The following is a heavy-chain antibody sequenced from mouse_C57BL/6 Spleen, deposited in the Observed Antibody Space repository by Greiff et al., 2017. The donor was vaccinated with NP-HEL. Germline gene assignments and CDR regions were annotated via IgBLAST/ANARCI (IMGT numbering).Heavy chain of an antibody. Sequence: VQLQQSGPELVKPGASVKISCKASGYSFTGYYMNWVKQSPEQSLEWIGEINPSTGGTTYNQKFKAKATLTVDKSSSTAYMQLKSLTSEDAAVYYCARSGYYGSTFDYWGQGTTLTVSS. J-gene: IGHJ2*01. D-gene: IGHD1-1*01. CDR3: ARSGYYGSTFDY. CDR2: INPSTGGT. V-gene: IGHV1-42*01. CDR1: GYSFTGYY.